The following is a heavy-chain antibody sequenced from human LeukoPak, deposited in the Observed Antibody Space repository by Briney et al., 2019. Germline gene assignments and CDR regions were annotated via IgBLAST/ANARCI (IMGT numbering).Heavy chain of an antibody. D-gene: IGHD2-15*01. CDR1: GGSISSSSYF. CDR2: VHYSGST. J-gene: IGHJ6*03. Sequence: PSETLSLTCSVSGGSISSSSYFWGWIRQPPGKGLEWIASVHYSGSTYYNPSLKSRVTISVDTSKNQFSLKLNSVTAADTAVYYCAGFYCSGGSCYQYFSYYYMDVWGKGTTVTISS. V-gene: IGHV4-39*01. CDR3: AGFYCSGGSCYQYFSYYYMDV.